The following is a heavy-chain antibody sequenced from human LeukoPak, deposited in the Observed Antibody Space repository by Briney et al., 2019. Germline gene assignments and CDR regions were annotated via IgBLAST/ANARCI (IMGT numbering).Heavy chain of an antibody. D-gene: IGHD2-2*01. CDR1: GGSISSGGYS. J-gene: IGHJ5*02. CDR2: IYHSGST. Sequence: SQTLSLTCAVSGGSISSGGYSWSWIRQRPGKGLEWIGYIYHSGSTYYNPSLKSRVTISVDRSKNQFSLKLSSVTAADTAVYYCARGVVVPAANWFDPWGQGTLVTVSS. V-gene: IGHV4-30-2*01. CDR3: ARGVVVPAANWFDP.